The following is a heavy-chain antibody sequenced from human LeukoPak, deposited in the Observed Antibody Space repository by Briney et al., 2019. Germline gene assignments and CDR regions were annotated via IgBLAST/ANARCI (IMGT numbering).Heavy chain of an antibody. D-gene: IGHD1-26*01. J-gene: IGHJ4*02. CDR3: ARVYVGATPFDY. CDR1: GGSVGSSSYY. CDR2: IYYSGST. V-gene: IGHV4-39*07. Sequence: SETLSLTCTVSGGSVGSSSYYWGWIRQPPGKGLEWIGGIYYSGSTYYNPSLKSRVTISVDTSKNQFSLKLSSVTAADTAVYYCARVYVGATPFDYWGQGTLVTVSS.